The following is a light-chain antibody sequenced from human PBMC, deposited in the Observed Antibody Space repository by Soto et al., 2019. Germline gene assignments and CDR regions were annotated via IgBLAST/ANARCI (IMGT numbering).Light chain of an antibody. CDR2: DAS. Sequence: EIVLTQSPASLSLSPGERATLSCRASQSVSSSLFWYQQKPGQAPRLLIYDASNRATGIPAGFTGSGSGTDFTLTISSLEPEDFAVYYCQQRSNWPLTFGGGTKIEI. V-gene: IGKV3-11*01. CDR1: QSVSSS. CDR3: QQRSNWPLT. J-gene: IGKJ4*01.